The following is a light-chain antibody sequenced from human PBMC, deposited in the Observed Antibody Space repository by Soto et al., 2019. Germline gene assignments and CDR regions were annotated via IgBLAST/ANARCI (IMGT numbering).Light chain of an antibody. Sequence: DVVMTQTPLSRSVAPGQPASISCKSSQSLLNITGETFLFWYLQMPGQSPQLLIYEVSTRVSGVTDRFSGSGSGTVFSLETSLMVTGDVSIYSCMQSTQLPPTLGQGTRLGI. J-gene: IGKJ5*01. CDR1: QSLLNITGETF. CDR2: EVS. V-gene: IGKV2D-29*02. CDR3: MQSTQLPPT.